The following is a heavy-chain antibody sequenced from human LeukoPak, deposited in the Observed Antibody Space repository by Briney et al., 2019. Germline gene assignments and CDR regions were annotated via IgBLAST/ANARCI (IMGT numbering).Heavy chain of an antibody. CDR1: GFTFSSDW. D-gene: IGHD3-10*01. CDR2: MNSDGSNT. J-gene: IGHJ6*02. Sequence: PGGSLRLSCAASGFTFSSDWMYWARQAPGKGLVWVSRMNSDGSNTGYADSVKGRFTISRDSAKNKLYLQMNSLRAEDTAVYYCATTMVRGVMGNYYYYGMDVWGQGTTVTVSS. V-gene: IGHV3-74*01. CDR3: ATTMVRGVMGNYYYYGMDV.